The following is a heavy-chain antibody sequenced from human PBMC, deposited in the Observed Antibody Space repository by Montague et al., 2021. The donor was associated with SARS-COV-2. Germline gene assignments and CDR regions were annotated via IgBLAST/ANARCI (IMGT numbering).Heavy chain of an antibody. D-gene: IGHD5-18*01. J-gene: IGHJ3*01. Sequence: TLSLTCTVSGGSISDGGYSWTWIRQLPGKGLEWIGCIYYSGGTFYNPSLKSRLTISVDTSKNQFSLKLSSVTAADTAVYYCVREGGRFQLWLRGDDAYALWGQGTMVTVSS. V-gene: IGHV4-31*03. CDR2: IYYSGGT. CDR3: VREGGRFQLWLRGDDAYAL. CDR1: GGSISDGGYS.